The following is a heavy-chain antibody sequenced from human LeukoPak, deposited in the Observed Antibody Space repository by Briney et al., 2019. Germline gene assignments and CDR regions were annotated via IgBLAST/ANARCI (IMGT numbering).Heavy chain of an antibody. CDR2: IYYSGST. Sequence: SETLSLTCTVSGGSISSGDYYWSWIRQPPGKGLEWIGSIYYSGSTYYNPSLKSRVTISVDTSKNQFSLKLSSVTAADTAVYYCARQRQQLVKRIDYWGQGTLVTVSS. D-gene: IGHD6-13*01. V-gene: IGHV4-39*01. CDR3: ARQRQQLVKRIDY. J-gene: IGHJ4*02. CDR1: GGSISSGDYY.